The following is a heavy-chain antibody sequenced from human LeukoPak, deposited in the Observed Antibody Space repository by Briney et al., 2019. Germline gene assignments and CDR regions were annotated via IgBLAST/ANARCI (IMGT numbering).Heavy chain of an antibody. V-gene: IGHV3-23*01. CDR2: ISGSGGST. Sequence: PGGSLRLSCAASGFTFSSYAMSWVRQAPGKGLEWVSAISGSGGSTYYADSVKGRFTISRDNSKNTLYLQMNSLRAEDTAVYYCAKDLRGNCGGDCPENDAFDIWGQGTMVTVSS. J-gene: IGHJ3*02. D-gene: IGHD2-21*02. CDR1: GFTFSSYA. CDR3: AKDLRGNCGGDCPENDAFDI.